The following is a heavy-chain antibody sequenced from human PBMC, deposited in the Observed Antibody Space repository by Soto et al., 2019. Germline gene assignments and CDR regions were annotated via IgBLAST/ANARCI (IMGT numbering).Heavy chain of an antibody. CDR1: GGSISSSNW. CDR2: IYHSGST. Sequence: QVQLQESGPGLVKPSGTLSLTCAVSGGSISSSNWWSWVRQPPGKGLEWIGEIYHSGSTNYNPSLKSRVTLSVAKSKHQCSLKLSSVTAADPAVYYCAVDYGDYNGGSVYYWGQGTLVTVSS. J-gene: IGHJ4*02. V-gene: IGHV4-4*02. CDR3: AVDYGDYNGGSVYY. D-gene: IGHD4-17*01.